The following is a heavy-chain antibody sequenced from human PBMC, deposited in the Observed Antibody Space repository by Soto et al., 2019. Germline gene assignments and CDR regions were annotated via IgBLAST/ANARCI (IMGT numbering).Heavy chain of an antibody. Sequence: GGSLRLSCSASGFTFSSYAMHWVRQAPGKGLEYVSAISSNGGSTYYADSVKGRFTISRDNSKNTLYLQMSSLRAEDTAVYYCTTAPWGSYVWGSYGGKYWAPGTLVTVSS. D-gene: IGHD3-16*01. CDR3: TTAPWGSYVWGSYGGKY. V-gene: IGHV3-64D*08. CDR2: ISSNGGST. CDR1: GFTFSSYA. J-gene: IGHJ4*02.